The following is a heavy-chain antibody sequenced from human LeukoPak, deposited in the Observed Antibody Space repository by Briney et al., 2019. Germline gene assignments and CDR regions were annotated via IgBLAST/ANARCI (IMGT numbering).Heavy chain of an antibody. CDR3: ANHPGALITMVRGLTRFDP. V-gene: IGHV3-23*01. Sequence: GGSLRLSCAASGFTFSSYAMSWVRQAPGKGLEWVSAISGSGGSTYYADSVKGRFTISRDNSKNTLYLQVNSLRAEDTAVYYCANHPGALITMVRGLTRFDPWGQGTLVTVSS. CDR2: ISGSGGST. D-gene: IGHD3-10*01. J-gene: IGHJ5*02. CDR1: GFTFSSYA.